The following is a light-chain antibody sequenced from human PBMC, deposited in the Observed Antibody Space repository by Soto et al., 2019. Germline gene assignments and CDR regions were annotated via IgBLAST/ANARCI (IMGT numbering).Light chain of an antibody. V-gene: IGKV3-20*01. Sequence: EIVMNQSPSILSVSPGEGATLSCRVSQSVSSTYLAWYQQRPGQTPKLLIYEASTRATGIPDRFSGSGSGTDYTLTIGRLEPEDFAVYYCQQYGNSPQTFGQGTKVDIK. J-gene: IGKJ1*01. CDR3: QQYGNSPQT. CDR2: EAS. CDR1: QSVSSTY.